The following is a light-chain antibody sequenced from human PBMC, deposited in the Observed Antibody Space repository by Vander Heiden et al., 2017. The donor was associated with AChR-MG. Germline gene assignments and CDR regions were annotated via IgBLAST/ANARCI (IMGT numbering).Light chain of an antibody. CDR1: QTSGGY. CDR3: YQYNKWPLT. V-gene: IGKV3-15*01. Sequence: EIVVTQSPATLSLSPGERVTFSCKASQTSGGYLASCQQTPGQPPSLLIYGASTSASGIPARFSGSWSGTEFTFTISSLQSEDFALYYCYQYNKWPLTFGQGTKLE. CDR2: GAS. J-gene: IGKJ1*01.